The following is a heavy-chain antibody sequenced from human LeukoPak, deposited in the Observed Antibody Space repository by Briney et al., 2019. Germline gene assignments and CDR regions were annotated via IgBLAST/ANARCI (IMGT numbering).Heavy chain of an antibody. CDR2: IYSGGST. Sequence: PGGSLRLSCAASGFTVSSNYMSWVRQAPGKGLEWVSVIYSGGSTYYADSVKGRFTISRDNSKNTLYLQMNSLRAEDTAAYYCARDDGYRSGGSCYYFDYWGQGTLVTVSS. V-gene: IGHV3-53*01. CDR3: ARDDGYRSGGSCYYFDY. J-gene: IGHJ4*02. D-gene: IGHD2-15*01. CDR1: GFTVSSNY.